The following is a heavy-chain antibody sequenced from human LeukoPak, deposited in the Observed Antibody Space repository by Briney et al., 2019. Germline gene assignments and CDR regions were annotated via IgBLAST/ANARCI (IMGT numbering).Heavy chain of an antibody. CDR3: ATLARLSGSGSRDY. V-gene: IGHV3-9*01. CDR1: GFTFDDYA. Sequence: PGGSLRLSCAASGFTFDDYAMHWVRQAPGKGLEWVSGISWNSGSIGYADSVKGRFTISRDNAKNSLYLQMNSLRHEDTAVYYCATLARLSGSGSRDYWGQGTLVTVSS. CDR2: ISWNSGSI. J-gene: IGHJ4*02. D-gene: IGHD3-10*01.